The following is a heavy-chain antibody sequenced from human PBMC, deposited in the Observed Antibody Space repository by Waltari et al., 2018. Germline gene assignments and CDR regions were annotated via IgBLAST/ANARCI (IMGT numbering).Heavy chain of an antibody. V-gene: IGHV4-34*01. CDR3: ARGSSYYDFWSGYSNNGFDY. D-gene: IGHD3-3*01. CDR2: INHSGST. CDR1: GGSFSGFY. J-gene: IGHJ4*02. Sequence: QVQLQQWGAGLLKPSETLSLTCAVYGGSFSGFYWSWIRQPPGTGLDWIGEINHSGSTNYNPSLKSRVTISVDTSKHQFSLKLSSVTAADTAVYYCARGSSYYDFWSGYSNNGFDYWGQGTLVTVSS.